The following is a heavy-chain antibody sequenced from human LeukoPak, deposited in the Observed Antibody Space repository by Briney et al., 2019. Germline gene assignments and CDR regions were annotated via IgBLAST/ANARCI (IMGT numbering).Heavy chain of an antibody. CDR1: GGSFSGYY. V-gene: IGHV4-34*01. Sequence: SETLPLTCAVYGGSFSGYYWSWIRQPPGKGLEWIGEINHSGSTNYNPSLKSRVTISVDTSKNQFSLKLSSVTAADTAVYYCARGGRYSSGWYFWGQGTLVTVSS. J-gene: IGHJ4*02. D-gene: IGHD6-19*01. CDR3: ARGGRYSSGWYF. CDR2: INHSGST.